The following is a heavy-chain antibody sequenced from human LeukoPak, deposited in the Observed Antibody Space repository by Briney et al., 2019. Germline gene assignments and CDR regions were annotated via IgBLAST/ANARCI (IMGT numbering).Heavy chain of an antibody. CDR1: GGTFSSYA. CDR3: ARDPPQGLLWFGESENWFDP. D-gene: IGHD3-10*01. CDR2: IIPIFGTA. V-gene: IGHV1-69*13. J-gene: IGHJ5*02. Sequence: ASVKVSCKASGGTFSSYAISWVRQAPGQGLEWMGGIIPIFGTANYAQKFQGRVTISADESTSTAYMELSSLRSEDTAVYYCARDPPQGLLWFGESENWFDPWGQGTLVTVSS.